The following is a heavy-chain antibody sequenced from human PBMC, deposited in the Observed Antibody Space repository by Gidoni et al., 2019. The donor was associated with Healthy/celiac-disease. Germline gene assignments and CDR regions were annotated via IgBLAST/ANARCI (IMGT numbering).Heavy chain of an antibody. CDR1: GFTVSSNY. V-gene: IGHV3-66*01. Sequence: EVQLVESGGGLVQPGGSLRLSCAASGFTVSSNYMSWVRQAPGKVLEWVSVIYSGGSTYYADSVKGRFTISRDNSKNTLYLQMNSLRAEDTAVYYCARDSQTWYFDLWGRGTLVTVSS. CDR2: IYSGGST. J-gene: IGHJ2*01. CDR3: ARDSQTWYFDL.